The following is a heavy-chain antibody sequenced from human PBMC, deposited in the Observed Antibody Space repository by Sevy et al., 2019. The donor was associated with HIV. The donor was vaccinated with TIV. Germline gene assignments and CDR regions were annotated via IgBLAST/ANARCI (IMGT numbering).Heavy chain of an antibody. D-gene: IGHD2-8*01. CDR2: IRHGGYT. J-gene: IGHJ4*02. CDR3: VGPKLTYTNGWHYFDY. Sequence: SETLSLTCIVSGASISNTAYYWGWIRQSPGKGLEWLASIRHGGYTFYNPSLKSRVTISADTSKNQFSLKLTSVSAADTSIYYCVGPKLTYTNGWHYFDYWGQGTVVTVSS. CDR1: GASISNTAYY. V-gene: IGHV4-39*01.